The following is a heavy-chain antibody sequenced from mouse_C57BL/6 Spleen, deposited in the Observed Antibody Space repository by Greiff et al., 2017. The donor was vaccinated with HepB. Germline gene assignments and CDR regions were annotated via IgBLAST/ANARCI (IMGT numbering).Heavy chain of an antibody. CDR1: GFTFSDYG. V-gene: IGHV5-17*01. CDR3: AGTGRGAMDY. CDR2: ISSGSSTI. Sequence: EVHLVESGGGLVKPGGSLKLSCAASGFTFSDYGMHWVRQAPEKGLEWVAYISSGSSTIYYADTVKGRFTISRDNAKNTLFLQMTSLRSEDTAMYYCAGTGRGAMDYWGQGTSVTVSS. J-gene: IGHJ4*01. D-gene: IGHD4-1*01.